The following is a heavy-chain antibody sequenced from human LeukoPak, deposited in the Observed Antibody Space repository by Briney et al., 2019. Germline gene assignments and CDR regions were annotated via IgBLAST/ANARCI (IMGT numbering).Heavy chain of an antibody. Sequence: GRSLRLSCAASGFTFSSYGMHWVRQAPGKGLEWVAVIWHDGSNKYYADPVKGRFTISRDNSKNTLYLQMSSLRAEDTAVYYCARGYSYGHDAFDIWGQGTMVTVSS. CDR2: IWHDGSNK. CDR3: ARGYSYGHDAFDI. J-gene: IGHJ3*02. V-gene: IGHV3-33*01. D-gene: IGHD5-18*01. CDR1: GFTFSSYG.